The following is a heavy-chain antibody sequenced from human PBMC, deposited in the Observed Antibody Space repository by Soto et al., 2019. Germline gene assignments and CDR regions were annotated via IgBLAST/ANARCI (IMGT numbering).Heavy chain of an antibody. V-gene: IGHV5-51*01. CDR3: ARHGKSSVITKTYGMDV. CDR1: GYSFTNYW. J-gene: IGHJ6*02. D-gene: IGHD1-1*01. CDR2: INPGDSET. Sequence: GESLKISCKGAGYSFTNYWIGWVRQMPGKGLEWMGIINPGDSETRYNPSFQGQVTISADRSISTAHLQWSSLKASDTAIYYCARHGKSSVITKTYGMDVWGQGTTVTVSS.